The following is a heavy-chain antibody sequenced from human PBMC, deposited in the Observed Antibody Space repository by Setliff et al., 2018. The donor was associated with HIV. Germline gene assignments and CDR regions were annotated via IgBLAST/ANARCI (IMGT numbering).Heavy chain of an antibody. V-gene: IGHV3-53*01. D-gene: IGHD3-16*01. Sequence: PGGSLRLSCVASKFSVSDSYMGWVRQAPGKGLDWVSFVHNTDTYYANSVKGRFTISRDNSKTMVFLRMNSLRPEDSAMYYCVRGETYAHWPKGDYWGQGTLVTVSS. CDR3: VRGETYAHWPKGDY. CDR2: VHNTDT. CDR1: KFSVSDSY. J-gene: IGHJ4*02.